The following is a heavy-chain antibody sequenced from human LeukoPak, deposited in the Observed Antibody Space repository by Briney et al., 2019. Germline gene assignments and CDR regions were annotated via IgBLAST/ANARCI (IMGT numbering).Heavy chain of an antibody. V-gene: IGHV4-61*02. D-gene: IGHD1-1*01. Sequence: SQTLSLTCTLSGGSISSGSYCWSWIRQPAGKGLQWIGRIYTSGSTNYNPSLKSRVTISVDTSKNQCSLKLSSVTAADTAVYYCAREEVQYYYYYYRDVWGKGTTVTVSS. J-gene: IGHJ6*03. CDR2: IYTSGST. CDR1: GGSISSGSYC. CDR3: AREEVQYYYYYYRDV.